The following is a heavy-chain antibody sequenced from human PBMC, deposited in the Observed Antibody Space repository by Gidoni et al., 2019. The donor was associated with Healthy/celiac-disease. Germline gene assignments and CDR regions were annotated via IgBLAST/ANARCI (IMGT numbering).Heavy chain of an antibody. V-gene: IGHV4-39*01. D-gene: IGHD6-6*01. CDR1: GGSISSSRYY. CDR2: IYYSGST. CDR3: ARHYESSSSGRGVDY. J-gene: IGHJ4*02. Sequence: QLQLQASGPGLVTPSETLALPCTFSGGSISSSRYYWCWIRQPPGRGLEWIGSIYYSGSTYYNPSLKSRVTISVDTSKNQFSLKLSSVTAADTAVYYCARHYESSSSGRGVDYWGQGTLVTVSS.